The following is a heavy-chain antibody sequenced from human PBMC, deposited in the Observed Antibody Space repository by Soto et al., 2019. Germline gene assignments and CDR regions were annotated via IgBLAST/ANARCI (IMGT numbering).Heavy chain of an antibody. CDR1: GGTFSRYA. CDR2: SIPIFGTA. J-gene: IGHJ6*02. CDR3: ARLMVYDITNYYGMDV. D-gene: IGHD2-8*01. Sequence: SVKVSFQASGGTFSRYAISWVRQAPGQGLEWMGGSIPIFGTANYAQKFQGRVTITADESTSTAYMELSSLRSEDTAVYYCARLMVYDITNYYGMDVWGQGTTVTVSS. V-gene: IGHV1-69*13.